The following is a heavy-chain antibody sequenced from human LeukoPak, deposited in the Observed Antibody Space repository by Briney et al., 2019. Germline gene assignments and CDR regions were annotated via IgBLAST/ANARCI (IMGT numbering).Heavy chain of an antibody. D-gene: IGHD3-9*01. Sequence: GGSLRLSCAASGFAFSSYAMSWVRQAPGKGLEWVSGIGASGGSTYYADSVKGRFTISRDNSKNTLYLQMNSLRTEDTAVYYCAKAEGYDILTGLDYWGQGTLVTVSS. CDR2: IGASGGST. V-gene: IGHV3-23*01. CDR3: AKAEGYDILTGLDY. CDR1: GFAFSSYA. J-gene: IGHJ4*02.